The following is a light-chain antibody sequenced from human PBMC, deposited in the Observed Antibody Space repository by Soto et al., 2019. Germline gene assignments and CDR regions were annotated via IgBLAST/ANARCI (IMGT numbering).Light chain of an antibody. J-gene: IGKJ1*01. Sequence: EIVLTRSPGTLSLSPGERATLSCRASQSVSNNYLAWYQQKPGQAPRILIYGASNRATGIPDRFSGSGSGTDFTLTISRLEPEEFAVYYCQQYGSSGTFGQGTKVDIK. CDR3: QQYGSSGT. CDR1: QSVSNNY. V-gene: IGKV3-20*01. CDR2: GAS.